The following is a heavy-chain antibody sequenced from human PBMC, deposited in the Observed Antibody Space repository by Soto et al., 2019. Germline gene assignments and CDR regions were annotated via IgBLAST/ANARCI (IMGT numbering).Heavy chain of an antibody. Sequence: QVHLEESGGGLVKPGGSLRLSCTASGFIFSDYYMSWIRQAPGKGLEWVSDISNSGRITHHADSVEGRFIISRDNAKDSRYRHTYSLRPEDSAIYYCARDHGGGCLTLEYWGQGTLVTVSS. J-gene: IGHJ4*02. CDR2: ISNSGRIT. D-gene: IGHD3-16*01. CDR1: GFIFSDYY. V-gene: IGHV3-11*01. CDR3: ARDHGGGCLTLEY.